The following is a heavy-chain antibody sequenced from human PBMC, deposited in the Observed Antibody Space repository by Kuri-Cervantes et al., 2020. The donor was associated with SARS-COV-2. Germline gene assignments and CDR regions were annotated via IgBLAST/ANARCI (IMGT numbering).Heavy chain of an antibody. CDR1: GGSISNNS. CDR3: ARHEYGDSPFDS. D-gene: IGHD4-17*01. V-gene: IGHV4-59*08. CDR2: VRCTGSS. Sequence: SETLSLTCTVSGGSISNNSWSWIRQPPGKGLEWIGCVRCTGSSNYNPSLKSRITISVDTSRNLFSLKLVSVTAADTAVYFCARHEYGDSPFDSWGQGSLVTVSS. J-gene: IGHJ4*02.